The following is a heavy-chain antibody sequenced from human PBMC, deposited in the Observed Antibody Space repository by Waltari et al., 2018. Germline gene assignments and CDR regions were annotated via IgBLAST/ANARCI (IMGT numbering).Heavy chain of an antibody. D-gene: IGHD3-3*01. Sequence: EVQLVESGGGLVQPGGSLRPPCSASGFIFSRHFSPWVRQAPGKGLEHVSVILSDEASTYYSDSVNGRFSISRDNSKNTVYLQMSSLRAEDTAMYYCAKGPQRYLEWLLPYDFWGQGTLITVSS. CDR3: AKGPQRYLEWLLPYDF. CDR1: GFIFSRHF. J-gene: IGHJ4*02. V-gene: IGHV3-64D*06. CDR2: ILSDEAST.